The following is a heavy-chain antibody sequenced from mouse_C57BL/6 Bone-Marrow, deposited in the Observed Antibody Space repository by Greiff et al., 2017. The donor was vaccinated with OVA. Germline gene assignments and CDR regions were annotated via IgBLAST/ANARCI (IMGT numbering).Heavy chain of an antibody. Sequence: QVQLKQPGAELVRPGTSVKLSCKASGYTFTSYWMHWVKQRPGQGLEWIGVIDPSDSYTNYNQKFKGKATLTVDTSSSTAYMQLSSLTSEDSAVYYCAADYYSNSLEDFDVWGTGTTVTVSS. V-gene: IGHV1-59*01. CDR3: AADYYSNSLEDFDV. CDR2: IDPSDSYT. D-gene: IGHD2-5*01. CDR1: GYTFTSYW. J-gene: IGHJ1*03.